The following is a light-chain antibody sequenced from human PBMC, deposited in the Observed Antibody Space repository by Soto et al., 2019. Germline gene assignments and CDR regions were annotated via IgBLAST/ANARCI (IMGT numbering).Light chain of an antibody. CDR3: QQYGSSPFT. V-gene: IGKV3-20*01. Sequence: EIVMTQPPATLSVSPGERATLSCRASQSVSSNLAWYQQKPGQAPRLLIYGASSRATGIPDRFSGSGSGTDFTLTISRLEPEDFAVYYCQQYGSSPFTFGPGTKVDIK. CDR2: GAS. CDR1: QSVSSN. J-gene: IGKJ3*01.